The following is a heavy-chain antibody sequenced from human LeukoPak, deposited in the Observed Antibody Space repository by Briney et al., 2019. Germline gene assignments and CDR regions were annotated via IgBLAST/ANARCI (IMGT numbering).Heavy chain of an antibody. CDR1: GYTFTGYY. J-gene: IGHJ6*02. Sequence: GASVKVSCKASGYTFTGYYIHWVRQAPGQGLEWMGWINPNTGGTNYAQEFQGRVTMTRDTSISTAYMELSRLRSDDTAVYFCARDHCVSSGCYEDYYYGMDVWGRGTTVTVSS. V-gene: IGHV1-2*02. D-gene: IGHD2-2*01. CDR3: ARDHCVSSGCYEDYYYGMDV. CDR2: INPNTGGT.